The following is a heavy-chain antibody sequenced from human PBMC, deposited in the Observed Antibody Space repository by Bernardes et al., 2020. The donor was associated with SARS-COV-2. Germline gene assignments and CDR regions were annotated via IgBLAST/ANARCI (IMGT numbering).Heavy chain of an antibody. CDR1: LFSLRPSGGG. Sequence: SGVTLSKPTQTLTLTCPFSLFSLRPSGGGVGWIRHPPGKALEWLALIYWDDDTRYSPSLKSRLTITKDTSENQVVLTMTNMDPVDTATYYCAHHVLLLGGFDPWGQGTLVTVSS. J-gene: IGHJ5*02. CDR2: IYWDDDT. D-gene: IGHD3-10*01. V-gene: IGHV2-5*02. CDR3: AHHVLLLGGFDP.